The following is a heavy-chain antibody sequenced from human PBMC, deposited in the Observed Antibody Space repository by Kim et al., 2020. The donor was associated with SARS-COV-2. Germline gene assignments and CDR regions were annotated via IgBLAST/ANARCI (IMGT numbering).Heavy chain of an antibody. CDR1: GGSISSGGYY. J-gene: IGHJ4*02. D-gene: IGHD2-15*01. CDR2: IYYSGST. Sequence: SETLSLTCTVSGGSISSGGYYWSWIRQHPGKGLEWIGYIYYSGSTYYNPSLKSRVTISVDTSKNQFSLKLSSVTAADTAVYYCARVGVVVAATNAYYFDYWGQGPLVTVSS. CDR3: ARVGVVVAATNAYYFDY. V-gene: IGHV4-31*03.